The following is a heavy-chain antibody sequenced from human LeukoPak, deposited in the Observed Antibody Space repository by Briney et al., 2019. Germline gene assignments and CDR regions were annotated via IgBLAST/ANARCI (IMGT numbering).Heavy chain of an antibody. CDR3: VMDMDV. CDR1: GFTVSSSNY. CDR2: IKEDGSAK. V-gene: IGHV3-7*05. Sequence: GGSLRLSCAASGFTVSSSNYMNWVRQAPGKGLEWVANIKEDGSAKYYVDSVKGRFTISRDNAKNSLYLQMNSLRAEDTAVYYCVMDMDVWGQGTTVTVSS. J-gene: IGHJ6*02.